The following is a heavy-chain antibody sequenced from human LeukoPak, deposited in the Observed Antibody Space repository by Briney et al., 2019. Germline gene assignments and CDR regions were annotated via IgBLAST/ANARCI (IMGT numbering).Heavy chain of an antibody. CDR2: ISSSGGST. CDR3: ARAGPYYLDY. CDR1: GFTFSSYA. D-gene: IGHD6-19*01. V-gene: IGHV3-23*01. Sequence: XGSLRLSCAASGFTFSSYAMGWVRQAPGKGLECISTISSSGGSTYYMDSVKGRFTISRDNSKNTLYLQMNSLRAEDTAVYFCARAGPYYLDYWGQGTLVTVSS. J-gene: IGHJ4*02.